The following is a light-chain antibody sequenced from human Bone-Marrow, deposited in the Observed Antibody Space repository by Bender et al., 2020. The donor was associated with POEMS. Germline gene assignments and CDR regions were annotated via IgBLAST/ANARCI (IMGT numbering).Light chain of an antibody. J-gene: IGLJ3*02. CDR2: DVT. CDR1: SSDVGSFFF. V-gene: IGLV2-14*03. CDR3: SSWTTSSTLV. Sequence: GTSSDVGSFFFVSWYQQHPDKAPKLIIYDVTNRPSGVSTRFSGSKSGNTASLTISGLQREDDGDYYCSSWTTSSTLVFGGGTRMTVL.